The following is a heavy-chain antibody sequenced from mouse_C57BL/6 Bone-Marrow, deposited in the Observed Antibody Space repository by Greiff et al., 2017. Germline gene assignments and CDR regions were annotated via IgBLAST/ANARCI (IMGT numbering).Heavy chain of an antibody. D-gene: IGHD4-1*01. Sequence: VQLKQSGAELVRPGTSVKVSCKASGYAFTNYLIEWVKQRPGQGLEWIGVLNPGSGGTNYNEKFKGKATLTADKSSSTAYLPLSSLTSEDSAVYCCARSKNWDSWFAYWGQGTLVTVSA. CDR1: GYAFTNYL. V-gene: IGHV1-54*01. J-gene: IGHJ3*01. CDR3: ARSKNWDSWFAY. CDR2: LNPGSGGT.